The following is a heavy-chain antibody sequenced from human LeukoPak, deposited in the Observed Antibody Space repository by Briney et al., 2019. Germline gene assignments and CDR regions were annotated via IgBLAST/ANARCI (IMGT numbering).Heavy chain of an antibody. D-gene: IGHD2-15*01. Sequence: SVKVSCKASGGTFSSYTISWVRQAPGQGLEWMGRIIPILGITNYAQKFQGRVTITADKSTSTAYMELSSLRSEDTAVYYCARMPCSGGSCYPDYWGQGTLVTVSS. CDR2: IIPILGIT. CDR1: GGTFSSYT. CDR3: ARMPCSGGSCYPDY. J-gene: IGHJ4*02. V-gene: IGHV1-69*02.